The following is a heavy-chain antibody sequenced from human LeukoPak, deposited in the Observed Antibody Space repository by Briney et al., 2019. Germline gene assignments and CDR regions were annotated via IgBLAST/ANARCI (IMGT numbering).Heavy chain of an antibody. CDR2: ISSISSYI. CDR3: ARERIVVVGDAVDI. D-gene: IGHD3-22*01. Sequence: GGSLRLSCAASGFTFSSYSMNWVRQAPGKGLEWVSSISSISSYIYYADSVKGRFTISRDNAKNSLYLQMNSLRAEDTAVYYCARERIVVVGDAVDIWGQGTMVTVSS. J-gene: IGHJ3*02. V-gene: IGHV3-21*01. CDR1: GFTFSSYS.